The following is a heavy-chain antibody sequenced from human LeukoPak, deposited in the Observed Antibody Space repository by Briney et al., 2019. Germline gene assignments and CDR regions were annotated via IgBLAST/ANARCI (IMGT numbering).Heavy chain of an antibody. V-gene: IGHV3-66*01. D-gene: IGHD5-18*01. J-gene: IGHJ4*02. Sequence: PGGSLRLSCAASGFTVSDNYMGWVRQAPGRGLEWVSLIYSGGGTSYADSVKGRFTISRDNSKNTLYLQMNSLRAEDTALYYCAKGGGYSYGYYYWGQGTLVTVSS. CDR2: IYSGGGT. CDR1: GFTVSDNY. CDR3: AKGGGYSYGYYY.